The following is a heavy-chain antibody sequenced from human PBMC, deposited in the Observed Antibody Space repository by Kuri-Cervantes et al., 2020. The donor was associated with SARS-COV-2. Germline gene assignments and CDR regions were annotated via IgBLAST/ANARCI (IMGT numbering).Heavy chain of an antibody. Sequence: GESLKISCAASGFTFSSYAMHRVRQAPGKGLEWVAVISYDGSNKYYADSVKGRFTISRDNSKNTLYLQMNSLRAEDTAVYYCVRDGDHWNFDYWGQGTLVNVSS. CDR3: VRDGDHWNFDY. CDR2: ISYDGSNK. D-gene: IGHD1-1*01. V-gene: IGHV3-30*07. J-gene: IGHJ4*02. CDR1: GFTFSSYA.